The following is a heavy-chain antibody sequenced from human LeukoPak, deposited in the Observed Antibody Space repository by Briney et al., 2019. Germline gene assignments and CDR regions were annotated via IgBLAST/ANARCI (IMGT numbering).Heavy chain of an antibody. D-gene: IGHD1-26*01. Sequence: SETLSLTCTVSGGSISSYYWSWIRQPPGKGLEWIGYIYYSGSTNYNPSLKSRVTISVDTSKNQFSLKLSSVTAADTAVYYCARSREYYYYMDVWGKGTTVTVSS. J-gene: IGHJ6*03. CDR1: GGSISSYY. CDR2: IYYSGST. V-gene: IGHV4-59*01. CDR3: ARSREYYYYMDV.